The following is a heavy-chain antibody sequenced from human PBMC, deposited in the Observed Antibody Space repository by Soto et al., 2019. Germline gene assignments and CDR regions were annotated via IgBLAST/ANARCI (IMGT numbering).Heavy chain of an antibody. V-gene: IGHV3-21*01. CDR1: GFTFSSYS. D-gene: IGHD4-17*01. Sequence: EVQLVESGGGLVKPGGSLRLSCAASGFTFSSYSMNWVRQAPGKGLEWVSSISSSSSYIYYADSVKGRFTISRDNAKNSLYLQMKSLRAEETAVYYCARDLRNGDGDLPAFDIWGQGTMVTVSS. CDR3: ARDLRNGDGDLPAFDI. J-gene: IGHJ3*02. CDR2: ISSSSSYI.